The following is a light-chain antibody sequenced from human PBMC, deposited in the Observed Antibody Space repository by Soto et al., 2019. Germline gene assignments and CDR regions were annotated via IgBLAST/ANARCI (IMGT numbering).Light chain of an antibody. J-gene: IGKJ3*01. V-gene: IGKV1D-12*01. Sequence: DIQMTQSPSSVSASVGDRVTITCRASQGISSGLPWYQQKPGKAPKLLIYAASSLQSGVQSRFSVSGAGTDFTRTISSLQPEDFATYYCQQANSFAPTVGPGTKVDIK. CDR3: QQANSFAPT. CDR2: AAS. CDR1: QGISSG.